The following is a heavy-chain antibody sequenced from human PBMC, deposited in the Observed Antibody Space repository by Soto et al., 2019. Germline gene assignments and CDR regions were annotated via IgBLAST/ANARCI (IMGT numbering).Heavy chain of an antibody. J-gene: IGHJ4*02. CDR1: GYTFTSFA. CDR3: ASPRTGYDY. D-gene: IGHD2-2*01. CDR2: INAGNGNT. V-gene: IGHV1-3*01. Sequence: QVQLVQSGAEVKKPGASVKVSCKASGYTFTSFAIHWVRQAPGQGLEWMGWINAGNGNTEYSRKFQGRVTITRDTSASTAYMDLSSLRSEDTAVYYCASPRTGYDYWGQGTLVTVSS.